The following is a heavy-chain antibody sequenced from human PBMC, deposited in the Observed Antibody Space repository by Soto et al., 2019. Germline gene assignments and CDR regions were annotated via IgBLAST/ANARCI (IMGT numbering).Heavy chain of an antibody. CDR1: GFTFSNYA. Sequence: EVQLVESGGGLVKPGGSLRLSCAASGFTFSNYAMTWVRQAPGKGLEWVSAISGSGGSTYYADSVKGRFTISRDNPRNTLYLQMNSLGAEDTAVYYCAKVRGFYCYYGMDVWGQGTTVAVSS. V-gene: IGHV3-23*04. CDR3: AKVRGFYCYYGMDV. CDR2: ISGSGGST. J-gene: IGHJ6*02. D-gene: IGHD3-10*01.